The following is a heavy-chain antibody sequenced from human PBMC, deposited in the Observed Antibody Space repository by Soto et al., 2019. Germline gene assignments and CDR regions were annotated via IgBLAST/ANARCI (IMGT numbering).Heavy chain of an antibody. CDR3: AKLQSRELGRGAFDV. V-gene: IGHV3-23*01. D-gene: IGHD7-27*01. J-gene: IGHJ3*01. CDR2: ISGSGGSI. CDR1: GFTFFSYA. Sequence: EVQLLESGGGLVPPGGSLRLSCEASGFTFFSYATSWVRQAPGKGLEWVSGISGSGGSIYYADSVKGRSTISRDNPKNTLHLQMNSLSAEDTAIYYCAKLQSRELGRGAFDVWGQGTMVTVSS.